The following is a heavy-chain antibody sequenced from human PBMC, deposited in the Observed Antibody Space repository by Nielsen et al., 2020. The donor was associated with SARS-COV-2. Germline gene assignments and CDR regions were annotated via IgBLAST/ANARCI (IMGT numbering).Heavy chain of an antibody. Sequence: GSLRLSCAVYGGSFSGYYWSWIRQPPGKGLEWIGEINHSGSTNYNPSLKSRVTISVDTSKNQFSLKLSSVTAADTAVYYCARIRVGATRYMDVWGKGTTVTVSS. CDR1: GGSFSGYY. CDR3: ARIRVGATRYMDV. J-gene: IGHJ6*03. D-gene: IGHD1-26*01. V-gene: IGHV4-34*01. CDR2: INHSGST.